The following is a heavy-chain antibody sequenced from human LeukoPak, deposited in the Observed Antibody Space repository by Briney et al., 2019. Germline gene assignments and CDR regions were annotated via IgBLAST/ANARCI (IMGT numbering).Heavy chain of an antibody. CDR1: GFIFSSDA. Sequence: GGSLGLSCAASGFIFSSDALSWVRQAPGKGLEWVSLISGSGSRTDYADSVKGRFTISRDNSKNTLYLQMNSLKAEDTAVYYCAKHVRTSVWFFDYWGQGTLVTVSS. D-gene: IGHD6-19*01. CDR3: AKHVRTSVWFFDY. CDR2: ISGSGSRT. J-gene: IGHJ4*02. V-gene: IGHV3-23*01.